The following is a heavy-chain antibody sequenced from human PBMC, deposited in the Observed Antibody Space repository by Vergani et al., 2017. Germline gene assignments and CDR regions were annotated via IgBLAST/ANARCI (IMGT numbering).Heavy chain of an antibody. D-gene: IGHD2-15*01. CDR2: IHPSGDST. J-gene: IGHJ3*01. V-gene: IGHV1-46*03. CDR1: GNTFITYY. Sequence: QVQLVQSAAELKRPGASLKVSCTTSGNTFITYYTHWVRQAPGQGLEWMGEIHPSGDSTSYAQQFEGRITMTRDTSTSTVYMELSSLRSEDTAVYFCASGGYNDAFDLWGQGTMVTVSS. CDR3: ASGGYNDAFDL.